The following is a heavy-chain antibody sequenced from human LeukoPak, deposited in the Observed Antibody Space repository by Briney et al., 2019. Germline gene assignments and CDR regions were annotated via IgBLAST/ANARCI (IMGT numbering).Heavy chain of an antibody. CDR2: ISGSGGST. CDR1: GFTFSSYA. Sequence: GGSLRLSCAASGFTFSSYAMSWVRQAPGKGLEWVSAISGSGGSTYYADSVKGRFTISRDNSKNTLYLQMNSLRAEDTAVYYRAKPTLRFEGYYFDYWGQGTLVTVSS. CDR3: AKPTLRFEGYYFDY. D-gene: IGHD3-16*01. J-gene: IGHJ4*02. V-gene: IGHV3-23*01.